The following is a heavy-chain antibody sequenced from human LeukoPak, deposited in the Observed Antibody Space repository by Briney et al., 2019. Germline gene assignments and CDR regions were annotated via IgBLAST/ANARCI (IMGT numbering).Heavy chain of an antibody. CDR2: IKQDGSEK. CDR1: GFTFSSYW. J-gene: IGHJ6*03. CDR3: ARGGLEWLTPYYYYMDV. D-gene: IGHD3-3*01. V-gene: IGHV3-7*01. Sequence: GGSLRLSCAASGFTFSSYWMSWVRQAPGKGLEWVANIKQDGSEKYYVDSVKGRFTISRDNAKNSLYLQMNSLRAEDTAVYYCARGGLEWLTPYYYYMDVWGKGTTVTVSS.